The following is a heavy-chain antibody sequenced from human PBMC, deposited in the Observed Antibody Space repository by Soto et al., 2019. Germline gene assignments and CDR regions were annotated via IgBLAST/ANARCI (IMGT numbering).Heavy chain of an antibody. CDR1: GDTFTSYA. Sequence: QVQLVQSGAEVKKPGSSVKVSCTASGDTFTSYAFRWVRQAPGQGLEWMGGIIPMFGTPNYAQKFQGRLTITADKSTSTVYMELSGLRSEDTAVYFCARNGVAGMDFWGQGTLVTVSS. CDR2: IIPMFGTP. V-gene: IGHV1-69*06. CDR3: ARNGVAGMDF. J-gene: IGHJ4*02. D-gene: IGHD3-3*01.